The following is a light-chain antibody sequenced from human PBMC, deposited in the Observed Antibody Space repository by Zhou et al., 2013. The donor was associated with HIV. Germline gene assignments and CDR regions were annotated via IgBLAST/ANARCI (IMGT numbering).Light chain of an antibody. Sequence: IQLTQSPSFLSASLRDRVSITCRASRGINNYLAWYQQTPGQAPRLLIYGASTLYSGVPSRFSGRGSGTNFTLTISNLQPEDFATYFCQQSYSFPLTFGRGTVV. CDR3: QQSYSFPLT. CDR1: RGINNY. J-gene: IGKJ4*01. V-gene: IGKV1-9*01. CDR2: GAS.